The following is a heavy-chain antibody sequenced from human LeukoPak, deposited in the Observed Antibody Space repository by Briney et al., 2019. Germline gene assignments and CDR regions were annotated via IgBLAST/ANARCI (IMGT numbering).Heavy chain of an antibody. V-gene: IGHV4-30-4*01. Sequence: SQTLSLPCTVSGGSISSGDYYWSWIRQPPGKGLEWIGYIYYSGSTYYNPSLKSRVTISVDTSKNQFSLKLSSVTAADTAVYYCAREKYCSSTSCYDYFQHWGQGTLVTVSS. J-gene: IGHJ1*01. CDR2: IYYSGST. D-gene: IGHD2-2*01. CDR3: AREKYCSSTSCYDYFQH. CDR1: GGSISSGDYY.